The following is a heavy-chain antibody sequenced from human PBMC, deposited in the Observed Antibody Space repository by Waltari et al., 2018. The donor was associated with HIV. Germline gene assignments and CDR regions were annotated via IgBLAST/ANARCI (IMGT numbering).Heavy chain of an antibody. CDR3: AKVYSGYDSYYYYYGMDV. D-gene: IGHD5-12*01. V-gene: IGHV3-23*01. J-gene: IGHJ6*02. Sequence: EVQLLESGGGLVQPGGSLRLSCEASGFTFSSYAMSWVRQAPGKGREWVATIRGPVGSTYYADSVKGRFTISRDNSKNTLYLQMNSLRAEDTAVYSCAKVYSGYDSYYYYYGMDVWGQGTTVTVSS. CDR2: IRGPVGST. CDR1: GFTFSSYA.